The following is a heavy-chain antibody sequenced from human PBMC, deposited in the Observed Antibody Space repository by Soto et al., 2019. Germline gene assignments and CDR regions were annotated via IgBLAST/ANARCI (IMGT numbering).Heavy chain of an antibody. CDR3: ARAPYSSSWYYVDY. CDR1: GGTFSSYT. J-gene: IGHJ4*02. D-gene: IGHD6-13*01. Sequence: QVQLVQSGAEVKKPGSSVKVSCKASGGTFSSYTISCVRQAPGQGLEWMGRIIPILGIANYAQKFQGRVTITADKSTSTAYMELSSLRSEDTAVYYWARAPYSSSWYYVDYWGQGTLVTVSS. CDR2: IIPILGIA. V-gene: IGHV1-69*02.